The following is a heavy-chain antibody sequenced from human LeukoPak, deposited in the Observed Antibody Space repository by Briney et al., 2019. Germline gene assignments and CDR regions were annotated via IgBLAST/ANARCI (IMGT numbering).Heavy chain of an antibody. CDR2: IKQDGSEK. CDR3: ARGGLILTGYGFDY. J-gene: IGHJ4*02. CDR1: GFTFSSYS. D-gene: IGHD3-9*01. V-gene: IGHV3-7*04. Sequence: GGSLRLSCAVSGFTFSSYSTNWVRQAPGKGLEWVANIKQDGSEKYYVDSVKGRFTISRDSAKNSLYLQMNSLRAEDTAVYYCARGGLILTGYGFDYWGQGTLVTVSS.